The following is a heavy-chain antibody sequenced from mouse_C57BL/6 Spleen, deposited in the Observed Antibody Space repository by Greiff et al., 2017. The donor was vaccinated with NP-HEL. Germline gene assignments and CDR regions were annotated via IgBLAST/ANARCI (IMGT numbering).Heavy chain of an antibody. Sequence: QVQLKESGAELVKPGASVKMSCKASGYTFTSYWITWVKQRPGQGLEWIGDIYPGSGSTNYNEKFKSKATLTVDTSSSTAYMQLSSLTSEDSAVYYCARTGGVYFDYWGQGTTLTVSS. CDR2: IYPGSGST. J-gene: IGHJ2*01. CDR1: GYTFTSYW. CDR3: ARTGGVYFDY. V-gene: IGHV1-55*01.